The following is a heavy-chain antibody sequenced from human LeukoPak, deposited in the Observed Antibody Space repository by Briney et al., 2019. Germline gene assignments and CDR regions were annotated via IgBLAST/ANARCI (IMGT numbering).Heavy chain of an antibody. J-gene: IGHJ5*02. Sequence: GGSLRLSCVASGFTFDDYAMHWVRQAPGKGLEWVSGISWNSGSIGYADSVKGRLTISRDNAKNSLYLQMNSLRAEDMALYYCAKDTGPWGQGTLVTVSS. D-gene: IGHD3-10*01. CDR2: ISWNSGSI. V-gene: IGHV3-9*03. CDR3: AKDTGP. CDR1: GFTFDDYA.